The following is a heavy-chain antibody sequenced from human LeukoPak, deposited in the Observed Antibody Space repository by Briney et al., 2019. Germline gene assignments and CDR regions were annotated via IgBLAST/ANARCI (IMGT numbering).Heavy chain of an antibody. Sequence: ASVKVSCKASGYTFTGYYMHWVRQAPGQGLEWMGWINPNSGGTNYAQKFQGRVTMTRDTSISTAYMELSRLRSDDTAVYYCARLYCSSTSCYGGPFDYWGQGTLVTVSS. CDR1: GYTFTGYY. D-gene: IGHD2-2*01. CDR3: ARLYCSSTSCYGGPFDY. CDR2: INPNSGGT. J-gene: IGHJ4*02. V-gene: IGHV1-2*02.